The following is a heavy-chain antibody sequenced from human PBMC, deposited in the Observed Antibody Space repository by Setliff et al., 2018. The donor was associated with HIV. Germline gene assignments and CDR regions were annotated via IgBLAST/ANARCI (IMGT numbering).Heavy chain of an antibody. V-gene: IGHV1-8*02. Sequence: SVKVSCKASGYTFTSYDINWVRQATGQGLEWMGWMNPNSGNTGYAQKFQGRVTMTRDTSASTVYMELSSLRSEDTAVYYCAREARYQDRYYYYMDVWGKGTTVTVSS. CDR1: GYTFTSYD. CDR2: MNPNSGNT. J-gene: IGHJ6*03. CDR3: AREARYQDRYYYYMDV. D-gene: IGHD1-20*01.